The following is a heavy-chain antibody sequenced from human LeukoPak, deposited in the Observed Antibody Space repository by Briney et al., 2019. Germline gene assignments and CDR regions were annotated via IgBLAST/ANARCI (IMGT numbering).Heavy chain of an antibody. J-gene: IGHJ4*02. V-gene: IGHV3-23*01. D-gene: IGHD2-15*01. CDR3: AKDGSGEGQFVY. Sequence: PGGSLRLSCAACGFTLSSYAMSWVRQAPGKGLEWVSGISGSGGSTYYADSVKGRFTISRDTSKNTLYLQMNSPRAEYTAVYYCAKDGSGEGQFVYWGQGTLVTVSS. CDR1: GFTLSSYA. CDR2: ISGSGGST.